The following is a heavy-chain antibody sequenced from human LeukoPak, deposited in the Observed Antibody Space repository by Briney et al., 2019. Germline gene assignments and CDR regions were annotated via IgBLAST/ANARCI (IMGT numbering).Heavy chain of an antibody. CDR3: AREEMVRGVIDY. Sequence: PSQTLSLTCTVSGGSISSGDYYWSWIRQPPGKGLEWIGYIYYSGSTSYNPSLKGRVTISVDTSKNQFSLKLSSVTAADTAMYYCAREEMVRGVIDYWGQGTLVTVSS. V-gene: IGHV4-30-4*01. CDR1: GGSISSGDYY. J-gene: IGHJ4*02. D-gene: IGHD3-10*01. CDR2: IYYSGST.